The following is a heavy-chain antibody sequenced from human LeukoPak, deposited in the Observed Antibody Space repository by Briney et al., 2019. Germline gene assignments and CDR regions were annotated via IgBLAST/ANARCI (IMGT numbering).Heavy chain of an antibody. D-gene: IGHD1-26*01. V-gene: IGHV3-23*01. Sequence: GGSLRLSCAASGFTFSSYGMIWVRQAPGKGLEWVSAITGSGGSTYYADSVKGRFTISRDNSKNTLYLQMNSLRAEDTAVYYCAKEGGSYYPFDYWGQGTLVTVSS. J-gene: IGHJ4*02. CDR1: GFTFSSYG. CDR2: ITGSGGST. CDR3: AKEGGSYYPFDY.